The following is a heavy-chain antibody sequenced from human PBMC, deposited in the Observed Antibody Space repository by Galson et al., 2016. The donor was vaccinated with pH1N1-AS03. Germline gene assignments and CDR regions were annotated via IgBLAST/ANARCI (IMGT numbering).Heavy chain of an antibody. D-gene: IGHD2-21*01. CDR3: ARDYAYCNGPSCFNIDD. Sequence: SLRLSCAASQATFSSYGMHWVRQAPGGGLEWVSFISSDGSETYYADSVKGRFTISRDNSKRILFVQLNSLRRDDTAVYFCARDYAYCNGPSCFNIDDWGQGTLVIVSP. CDR1: QATFSSYG. V-gene: IGHV3-30*03. J-gene: IGHJ4*02. CDR2: ISSDGSET.